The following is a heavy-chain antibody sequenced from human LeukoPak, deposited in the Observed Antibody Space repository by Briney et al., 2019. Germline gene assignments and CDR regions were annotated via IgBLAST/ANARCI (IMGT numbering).Heavy chain of an antibody. D-gene: IGHD2-15*01. Sequence: ASVKVSCKASGYTFTGYYMHWVRQAPGQGLEWMGWINPNSGGTNYAQKFQGRVTMTRDTSISTAYMELSRLRSDDTAVYYCARGIPDIVVVVAATSNWFDPWGQGTLVTVSS. CDR3: ARGIPDIVVVVAATSNWFDP. CDR1: GYTFTGYY. CDR2: INPNSGGT. V-gene: IGHV1-2*02. J-gene: IGHJ5*02.